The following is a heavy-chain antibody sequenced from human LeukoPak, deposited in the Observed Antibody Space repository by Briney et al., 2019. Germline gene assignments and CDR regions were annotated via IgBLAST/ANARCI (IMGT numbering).Heavy chain of an antibody. CDR1: GFTFSSYW. D-gene: IGHD6-6*01. CDR3: ARMAYSSSSEPYDY. CDR2: VSSSSSYI. J-gene: IGHJ4*02. V-gene: IGHV3-21*01. Sequence: GGSLRLSCAASGFTFSSYWMNWARQAPGKGLEWVSSVSSSSSYIYYADSVKGRFTISRDNAKNSLYLQMNSLRAEDTAVYYCARMAYSSSSEPYDYWGQGTLVTVSS.